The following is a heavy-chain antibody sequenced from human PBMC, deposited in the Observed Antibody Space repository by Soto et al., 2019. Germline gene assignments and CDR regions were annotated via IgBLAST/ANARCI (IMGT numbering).Heavy chain of an antibody. V-gene: IGHV4-34*01. CDR1: GGSFSGCY. J-gene: IGHJ6*02. CDR2: INHSGST. Sequence: SETLSLTCAVYGGSFSGCYWSWIRQPPGKGLEWIGEINHSGSTNYNPSLKSRVTISVDTSKNQFSLKLSSVTAADTAVYYCAREGMADYGMDVWGQGTTVTVSS. D-gene: IGHD6-19*01. CDR3: AREGMADYGMDV.